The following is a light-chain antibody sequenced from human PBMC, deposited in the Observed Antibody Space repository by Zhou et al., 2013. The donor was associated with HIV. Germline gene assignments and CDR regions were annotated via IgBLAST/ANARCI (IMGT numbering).Light chain of an antibody. CDR3: QQYGRSPWT. CDR1: QSVSSNY. V-gene: IGKV3-20*01. CDR2: GAS. J-gene: IGKJ1*01. Sequence: EIVLTQSPGTLSLSPGERATLSCRASQSVSSNYLAWYQQRPGQAPRRLIYGASNRATGIPDRFSGSGSGTDFTLIISRLEPEDFAVYYCQQYGRSPWTFGQGTKVEIK.